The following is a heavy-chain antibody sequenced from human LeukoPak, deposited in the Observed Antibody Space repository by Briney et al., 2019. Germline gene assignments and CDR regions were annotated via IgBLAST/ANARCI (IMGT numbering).Heavy chain of an antibody. D-gene: IGHD3-9*01. CDR1: GYTFTSYG. J-gene: IGHJ4*02. CDR2: ISAYNGNT. CDR3: ARDPWSYCDILTGYYRPLDY. Sequence: ASVKVSCKASGYTFTSYGISWVRQAPGQGLECMGWISAYNGNTNYAQKLQGRVTMTTDTSTSTAYMELSRLRSDDTAVYYCARDPWSYCDILTGYYRPLDYWGQGTLVTVSS. V-gene: IGHV1-18*01.